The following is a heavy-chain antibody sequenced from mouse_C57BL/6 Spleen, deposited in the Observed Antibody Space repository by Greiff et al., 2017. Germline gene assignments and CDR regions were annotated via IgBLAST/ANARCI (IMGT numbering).Heavy chain of an antibody. Sequence: VHVKQSGAELVKPGASVKLSCTASGFNIKDYYMHWVKQRTEQGLEWIGRIDPEDGETKYAPKFQGKATITADTSSNTAYLQLSSLTSEDTAVYYCVSIYYGNPYYFDYWGQGTTLTVSS. J-gene: IGHJ2*01. CDR2: IDPEDGET. V-gene: IGHV14-2*01. CDR3: VSIYYGNPYYFDY. D-gene: IGHD2-1*01. CDR1: GFNIKDYY.